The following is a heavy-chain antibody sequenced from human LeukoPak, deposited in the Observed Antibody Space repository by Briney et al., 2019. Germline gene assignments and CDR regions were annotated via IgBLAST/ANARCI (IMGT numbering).Heavy chain of an antibody. J-gene: IGHJ3*02. Sequence: PSETLSLTCAVYGGSFSGYYWSWIRQPPGKGLEWIGEINHSGSTNYNPSLKSRVTISVDTSKNQFSLKLSSVTAADTAVYYCARDGAITDAFDIWGQGTMVTVS. CDR3: ARDGAITDAFDI. D-gene: IGHD1-14*01. CDR2: INHSGST. CDR1: GGSFSGYY. V-gene: IGHV4-34*01.